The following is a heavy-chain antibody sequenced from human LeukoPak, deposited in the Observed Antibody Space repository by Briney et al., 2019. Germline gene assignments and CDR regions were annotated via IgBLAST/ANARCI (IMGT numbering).Heavy chain of an antibody. CDR2: IIPIFGTA. CDR3: ASGSYYEVASHYFDY. J-gene: IGHJ4*02. Sequence: SVKVSCKASGYTFTNYYIHWMRQAPGQGLEWMGGIIPIFGTANYAQKFQGRVTITADESTSTAYMELSSLRSEDTAVYYCASGSYYEVASHYFDYWGQGTLVTVSS. V-gene: IGHV1-69*13. D-gene: IGHD1-26*01. CDR1: GYTFTNYY.